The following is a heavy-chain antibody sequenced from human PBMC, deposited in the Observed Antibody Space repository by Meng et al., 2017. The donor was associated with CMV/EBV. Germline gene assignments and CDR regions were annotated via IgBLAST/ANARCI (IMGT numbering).Heavy chain of an antibody. CDR2: INSDGSST. Sequence: GGSLRLSCAASGFTFSSYWMHWVRQAPGKGLVWVSRINSDGSSTNYADSVKGRFTISRDNAKNTLYLQMNSLRAEDTAVYFCARGPGHFWSGSYYFDYWGQGTLVTVSS. J-gene: IGHJ4*02. CDR1: GFTFSSYW. CDR3: ARGPGHFWSGSYYFDY. D-gene: IGHD3-3*02. V-gene: IGHV3-74*01.